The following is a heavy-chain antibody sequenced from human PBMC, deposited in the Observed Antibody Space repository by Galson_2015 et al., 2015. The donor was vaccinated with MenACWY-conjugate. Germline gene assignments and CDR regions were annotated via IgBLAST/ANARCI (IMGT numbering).Heavy chain of an antibody. Sequence: SVKVSCKASGYTFTGYYMHWVRQAPGQGLEWMGWINPNSGGTNYAQKFQGWVTMTRDTSISTAYMELSRLRSDDTAVYYCARGKRAAAQPHDAFDIWGQGTMVTVSS. J-gene: IGHJ3*02. D-gene: IGHD6-13*01. V-gene: IGHV1-2*04. CDR3: ARGKRAAAQPHDAFDI. CDR1: GYTFTGYY. CDR2: INPNSGGT.